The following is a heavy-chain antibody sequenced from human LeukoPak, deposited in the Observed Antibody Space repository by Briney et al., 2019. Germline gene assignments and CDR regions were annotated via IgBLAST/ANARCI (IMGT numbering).Heavy chain of an antibody. J-gene: IGHJ4*02. CDR1: GGSISSSNW. CDR2: IYHSGTT. V-gene: IGHV4-4*02. Sequence: SETLSLTCTVSGGSISSSNWWSWVRQPPGKGLEWIGEIYHSGTTNYNPSLKSRITISVDKSKNQFSLKLASVTAADTAVYYCARGGIEYYFDYWGQGTLVTVSS. D-gene: IGHD1-26*01. CDR3: ARGGIEYYFDY.